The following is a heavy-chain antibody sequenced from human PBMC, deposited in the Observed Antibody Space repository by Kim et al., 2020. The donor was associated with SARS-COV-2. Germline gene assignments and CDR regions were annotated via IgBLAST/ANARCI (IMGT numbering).Heavy chain of an antibody. V-gene: IGHV3-48*03. CDR2: I. D-gene: IGHD4-4*01. Sequence: IYYADSGRGRFTHSRDNDKNSLYLQMNSLRAEDTAVYYCARGPNYSPFDYWGQGTLVTVSS. J-gene: IGHJ4*02. CDR3: ARGPNYSPFDY.